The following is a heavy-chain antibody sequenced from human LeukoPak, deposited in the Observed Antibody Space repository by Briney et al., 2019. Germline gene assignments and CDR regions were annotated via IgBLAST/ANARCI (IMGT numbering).Heavy chain of an antibody. Sequence: GGSLRLSCAASGFTFSNAWMSWVRQAPGKGLEWVAVISYDGSNKYYADSVKGRFTISRDNSKNTLYLQMNSLRAEDTAVYYCAKDQIAVAVYYFDYWGQGTLVTVSS. CDR2: ISYDGSNK. CDR3: AKDQIAVAVYYFDY. CDR1: GFTFSNAW. D-gene: IGHD6-19*01. V-gene: IGHV3-30*18. J-gene: IGHJ4*02.